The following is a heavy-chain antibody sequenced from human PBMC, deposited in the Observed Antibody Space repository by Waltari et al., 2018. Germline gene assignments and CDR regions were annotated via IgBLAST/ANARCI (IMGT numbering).Heavy chain of an antibody. CDR1: GGSISSYY. Sequence: QVQLQESGPGLVKPSETLSLTCTVSGGSISSYYWSWIRQPPGKGLEWIGYIYYSGSTNYNPSLKSRVTISVDTSKNQFSLKLSSVTAADTAVYYRASAVRDGRPFDIWGQGTMVTVSS. CDR3: ASAVRDGRPFDI. J-gene: IGHJ3*02. V-gene: IGHV4-59*01. CDR2: IYYSGST. D-gene: IGHD4-17*01.